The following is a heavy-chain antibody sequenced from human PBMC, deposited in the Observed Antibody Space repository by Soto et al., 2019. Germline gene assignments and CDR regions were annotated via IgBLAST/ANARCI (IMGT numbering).Heavy chain of an antibody. CDR2: ISGSGGST. Sequence: EVQLLESGGGLVQPGGSLRLSCEASGFTFSSYAMNWVRQAPGKGLEWVSVISGSGGSTYYADAVKGRFTISRDNSKNRLYLQMNSLRAEDTAVYYCAKRTVGWYFDLWGRGTLVTVSS. CDR3: AKRTVGWYFDL. J-gene: IGHJ2*01. D-gene: IGHD4-17*01. V-gene: IGHV3-23*01. CDR1: GFTFSSYA.